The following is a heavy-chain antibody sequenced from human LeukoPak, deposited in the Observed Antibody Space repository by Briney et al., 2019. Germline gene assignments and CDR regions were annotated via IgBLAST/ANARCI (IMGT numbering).Heavy chain of an antibody. CDR2: ISGSGGST. CDR3: AKVSKQLADVVVAVFDY. CDR1: GFTFHDYS. Sequence: GGSLRLSCAASGFTFHDYSMFWVRQPPVKGLEWVSAISGSGGSTYYADSVKGRFTISRDNSKNTLYLQMNSLRAEDTAVYYCAKVSKQLADVVVAVFDYWGQGTLVTVSS. V-gene: IGHV3-23*01. D-gene: IGHD2-15*01. J-gene: IGHJ4*02.